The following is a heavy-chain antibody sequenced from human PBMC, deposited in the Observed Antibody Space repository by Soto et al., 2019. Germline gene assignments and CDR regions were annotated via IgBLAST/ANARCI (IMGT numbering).Heavy chain of an antibody. CDR2: ISAYNGNT. V-gene: IGHV1-18*01. Sequence: ASVKVSCKASGYTFTSYGISWVRQAPGQGLEWMGWISAYNGNTNYAQKLQGRVTMTTDTSTSTAYMELRSLRSDDTAVYYSARVRSSSSPLNYYYYYYMDVWGKGTTVTVSS. CDR1: GYTFTSYG. D-gene: IGHD6-13*01. CDR3: ARVRSSSSPLNYYYYYYMDV. J-gene: IGHJ6*03.